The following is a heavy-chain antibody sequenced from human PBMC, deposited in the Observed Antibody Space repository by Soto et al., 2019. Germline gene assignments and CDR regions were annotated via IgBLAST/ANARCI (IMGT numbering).Heavy chain of an antibody. Sequence: EVQLVESGGTLVQPGGSLRISCAASGFTFRMYWMSWVRQAPGKGLEWVANINEEGSEKYYADSVKGRFTISRDNAENSLVPHMNTGGAGDTAVYYCARASTSETVAVGTSYFDSCMDAWGKGTTVNVSS. D-gene: IGHD6-19*01. V-gene: IGHV3-7*01. J-gene: IGHJ6*03. CDR3: ARASTSETVAVGTSYFDSCMDA. CDR2: INEEGSEK. CDR1: GFTFRMYW.